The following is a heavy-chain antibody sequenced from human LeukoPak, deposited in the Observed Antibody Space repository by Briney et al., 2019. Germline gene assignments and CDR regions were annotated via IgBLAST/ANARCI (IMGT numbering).Heavy chain of an antibody. V-gene: IGHV3-7*03. J-gene: IGHJ4*02. CDR1: EFMFSTSW. CDR2: INPDGSGK. Sequence: GGSLRLSCVASEFMFSTSWMNWVRQAPGKGLEWVAAINPDGSGKYFVDSVRGRFTISRDDAENSLYLQMNSLRVEDTAVYYCAKDRLTSYYYDSSGYYGEGYWGQGTLVTVSS. CDR3: AKDRLTSYYYDSSGYYGEGY. D-gene: IGHD3-22*01.